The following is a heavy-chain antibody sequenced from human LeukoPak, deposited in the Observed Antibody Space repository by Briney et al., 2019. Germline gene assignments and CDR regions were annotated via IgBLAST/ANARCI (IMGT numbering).Heavy chain of an antibody. CDR2: IYYSGST. CDR3: ARGPLELFDY. CDR1: GGSINNYY. J-gene: IGHJ4*02. D-gene: IGHD1-26*01. Sequence: SETLSLTCTVSGGSINNYYWSWIRQHPGKGLEWIGYIYYSGSTYYNPSLKSRVTISVDTSKNQFSLKLSSVTAADTAVYYCARGPLELFDYWGQGTLVTVSS. V-gene: IGHV4-59*06.